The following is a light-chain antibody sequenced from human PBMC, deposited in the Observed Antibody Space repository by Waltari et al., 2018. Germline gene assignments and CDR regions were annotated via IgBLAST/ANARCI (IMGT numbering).Light chain of an antibody. V-gene: IGLV2-14*01. CDR1: SSHVGGYNY. Sequence: QSALTQPASVSGSPGPSITISCTGTSSHVGGYNYVSWYQQHPGTAPKLMSYEVSNRPSGVSNRFSGSKSGNTASRTISGLQAEDEADYYCSSYTSSSTLVFGGGTKLTVL. CDR3: SSYTSSSTLV. CDR2: EVS. J-gene: IGLJ2*01.